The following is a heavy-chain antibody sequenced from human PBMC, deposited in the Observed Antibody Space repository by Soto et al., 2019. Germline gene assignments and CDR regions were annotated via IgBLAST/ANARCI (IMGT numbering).Heavy chain of an antibody. CDR1: DGSISTTIYS. J-gene: IGHJ4*02. CDR2: IYHVGIT. Sequence: SGTLSLTCTVSDGSISTTIYSWGLIHPDPGKGPEWLGSIYHVGITQYNPALKSRVTMSVDKSNHHFSLSLRSVTAAYTAVYYCAANPYNWNIWMVYWGPGIMVTSPQ. CDR3: AANPYNWNIWMVY. V-gene: IGHV4-39*02. D-gene: IGHD1-1*01.